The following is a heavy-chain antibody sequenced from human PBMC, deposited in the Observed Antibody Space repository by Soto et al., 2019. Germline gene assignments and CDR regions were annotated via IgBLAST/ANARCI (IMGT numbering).Heavy chain of an antibody. V-gene: IGHV4-4*07. CDR1: GASISGYY. CDR2: IYATGTT. Sequence: SETLSLTGTVSGASISGYYWSWIRKSAGEGLEWIGRIYATGTTDYNPSLKSRVMMSVDTSKKQFSLKLRSVTAADTTVYYCVRDGTKTLRDWFDPWGQGISVPSPQ. CDR3: VRDGTKTLRDWFDP. D-gene: IGHD1-1*01. J-gene: IGHJ5*02.